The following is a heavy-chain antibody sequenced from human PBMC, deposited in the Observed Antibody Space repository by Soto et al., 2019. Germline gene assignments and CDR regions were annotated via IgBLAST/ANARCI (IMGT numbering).Heavy chain of an antibody. D-gene: IGHD2-15*01. J-gene: IGHJ6*02. Sequence: QVHLVQSGAAVKKPGASVKVSCKASGYTFENYYVHWVRQAPGQGLEWLAMIDPTGGRTTCAQKFQDRVTVTRDTSTSTVYSELSSLRSNDTALYYCARELQFPHQESGMEVWGQGTTVTVSS. CDR1: GYTFENYY. CDR2: IDPTGGRT. CDR3: ARELQFPHQESGMEV. V-gene: IGHV1-46*02.